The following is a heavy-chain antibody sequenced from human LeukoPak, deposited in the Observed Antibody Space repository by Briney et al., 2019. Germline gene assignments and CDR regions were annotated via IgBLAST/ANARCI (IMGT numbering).Heavy chain of an antibody. D-gene: IGHD5-18*01. CDR3: ARDVGFSHGSHPDY. Sequence: ASVKVSCKASGYTFTGYYLHWVRQAPGQGLEWMGWINPNSGGTNYAQKFQGRVTMTRDTSISTAYMELSRLRSDDTAAFYCARDVGFSHGSHPDYWGQGTLVTVSS. V-gene: IGHV1-2*02. CDR2: INPNSGGT. CDR1: GYTFTGYY. J-gene: IGHJ4*02.